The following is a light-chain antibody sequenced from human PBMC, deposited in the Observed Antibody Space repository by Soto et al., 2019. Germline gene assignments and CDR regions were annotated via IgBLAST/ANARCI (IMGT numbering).Light chain of an antibody. J-gene: IGKJ5*01. CDR3: HQRSTYPGT. CDR2: EAS. V-gene: IGKV1-9*01. CDR1: QGMSIY. Sequence: DIQLTQSPSVLSASVGDRVTITCRASQGMSIYLGWYQQKPGKAPKLLIYEASTLQSGVPSRFSGSASGTEFTLTISSRQPEDLATYYCHQRSTYPGTFGQGTRLEI.